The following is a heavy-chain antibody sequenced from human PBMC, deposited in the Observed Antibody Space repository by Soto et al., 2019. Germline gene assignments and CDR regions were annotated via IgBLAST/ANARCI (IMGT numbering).Heavy chain of an antibody. V-gene: IGHV3-30-3*01. CDR3: ARDNFGYYDILTGTFDP. CDR1: GFTFSSYA. Sequence: GGSLRLSCAASGFTFSSYAMHWVRQAPGKGLEWVAVISYDGSNKYYADSVKGRFTISRDNSKNTLYLQMNSLRAEDTAVYYCARDNFGYYDILTGTFDPWGQGTLVTVSS. CDR2: ISYDGSNK. D-gene: IGHD3-9*01. J-gene: IGHJ5*02.